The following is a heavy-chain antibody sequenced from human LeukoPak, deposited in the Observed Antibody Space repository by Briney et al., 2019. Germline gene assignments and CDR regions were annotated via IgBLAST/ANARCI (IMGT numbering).Heavy chain of an antibody. CDR1: GFTFDDYA. CDR3: AKDIYYDSSGYFDY. CDR2: ISWNSGSI. D-gene: IGHD3-22*01. V-gene: IGHV3-9*01. J-gene: IGHJ4*02. Sequence: GGSLRLSCAASGFTFDDYAMHWVRQAPGKGLEWVSGISWNSGSIGYADSVKGRFTISRDNAKNSLYLQMNSLRAEDTALYYCAKDIYYDSSGYFDYWGQGTLVTASS.